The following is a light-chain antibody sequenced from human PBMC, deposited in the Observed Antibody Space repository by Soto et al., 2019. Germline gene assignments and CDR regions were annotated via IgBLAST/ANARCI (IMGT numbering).Light chain of an antibody. V-gene: IGKV3-11*01. CDR2: DAS. CDR1: QSVSSY. CDR3: QQYGSSGT. J-gene: IGKJ1*01. Sequence: IVLTQSPAILSLSAGERATLSCRASQSVSSYLAWYQQKPGQAPRLLIYDASTRATGIPARFSGSGSGTDFTLTISSLEPEYFAVDYCQQYGSSGTFGQGTKVDIK.